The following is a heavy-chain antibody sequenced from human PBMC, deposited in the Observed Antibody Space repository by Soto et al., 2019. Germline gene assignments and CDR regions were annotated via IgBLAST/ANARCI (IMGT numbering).Heavy chain of an antibody. CDR2: IYYSGST. Sequence: SETLSLTCTVSGSSISSYYWSWVRQPPGKGLEWVGYIYYSGSTNYNPSFKSRVTISVHTSKNQFSLKLSSVTAADTAVYYCARMGDGYNFEVDFWGQGTLVTDSS. V-gene: IGHV4-59*01. D-gene: IGHD5-12*01. CDR1: GSSISSYY. CDR3: ARMGDGYNFEVDF. J-gene: IGHJ4*02.